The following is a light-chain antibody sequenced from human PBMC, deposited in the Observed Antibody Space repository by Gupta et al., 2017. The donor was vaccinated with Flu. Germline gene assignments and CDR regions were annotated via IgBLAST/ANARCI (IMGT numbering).Light chain of an antibody. CDR1: DIGSKS. V-gene: IGLV3-21*02. Sequence: PLSVSVAPGQTARITCGGNDIGSKSVHWYQQKPGQAPVLVVYDNYDRPSGIPERFSGSNSGNTATLTISRVEAGDEADYYCQVWDSSDDHYVFGTGTKVTVL. J-gene: IGLJ1*01. CDR2: DNY. CDR3: QVWDSSDDHYV.